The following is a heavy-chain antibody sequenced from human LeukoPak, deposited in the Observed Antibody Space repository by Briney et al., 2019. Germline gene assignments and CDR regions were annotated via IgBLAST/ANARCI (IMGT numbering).Heavy chain of an antibody. CDR3: ARHFHHYYMNV. CDR2: IYPGDSDT. Sequence: GGSLRLSCKGSGYSFTSYWIGWVRQMPGKCLEWMGIIYPGDSDTRYSPSFQGQVTISADKSISTAYLQWSSLKASDTAIYYCARHFHHYYMNVWGKGTTVTVSS. CDR1: GYSFTSYW. J-gene: IGHJ6*03. V-gene: IGHV5-51*01.